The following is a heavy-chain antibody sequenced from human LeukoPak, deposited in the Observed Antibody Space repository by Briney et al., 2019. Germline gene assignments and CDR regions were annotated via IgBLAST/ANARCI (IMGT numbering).Heavy chain of an antibody. CDR2: INHSGST. V-gene: IGHV4-34*01. J-gene: IGHJ5*02. D-gene: IGHD3-10*01. Sequence: SETLSLTCAVYGGSFSGYYWSWIRQPPGKGLEWIREINHSGSTNYNPSLKSRVTISVDTSKNQFSLKLSSVTAADTAVYYCARSSRLNYYGSGSYYITSVRNWFDPWGQGTLVTVSS. CDR1: GGSFSGYY. CDR3: ARSSRLNYYGSGSYYITSVRNWFDP.